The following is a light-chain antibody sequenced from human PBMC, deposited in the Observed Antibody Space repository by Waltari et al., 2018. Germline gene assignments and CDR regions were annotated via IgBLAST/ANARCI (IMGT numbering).Light chain of an antibody. V-gene: IGLV2-14*03. CDR1: SSDIGAYTF. Sequence: QSALTQPASVSGSPGQSIATSCTGTSSDIGAYTFVSWYQQHPGKAPKLMIHDVSNRPAGVSNRFSGSKSGNTASLTISGLQTEDEADYYCSSYTISRTRVFGGGTKLTVL. CDR3: SSYTISRTRV. J-gene: IGLJ3*02. CDR2: DVS.